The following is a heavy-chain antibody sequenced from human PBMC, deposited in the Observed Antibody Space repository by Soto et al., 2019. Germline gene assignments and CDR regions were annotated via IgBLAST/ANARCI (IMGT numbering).Heavy chain of an antibody. D-gene: IGHD3-22*01. CDR1: GFTFNIYA. Sequence: LRLSCAASGFTFNIYAMSWVRQAPGKGLEWVSAISGSGGGTYYADSVEGRFTISRDNSNNTLYLQMSSLRAEDTAVYYCAKCGYDSSGRLLRYFXHWGQGTLVTVSS. CDR3: AKCGYDSSGRLLRYFXH. V-gene: IGHV3-23*01. J-gene: IGHJ1*01. CDR2: ISGSGGGT.